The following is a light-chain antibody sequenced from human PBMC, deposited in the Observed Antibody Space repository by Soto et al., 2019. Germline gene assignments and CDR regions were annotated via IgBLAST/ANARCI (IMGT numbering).Light chain of an antibody. J-gene: IGLJ1*01. CDR3: KSYAGSNTYV. CDR1: SSNIGASYD. V-gene: IGLV1-40*01. CDR2: GNT. Sequence: QSVLTQPPSVSGAPGQRVTISCTGSSSNIGASYDVHWYQQLPGTAPKLLIYGNTNRPSGVPDRFSGSKSGNTASLTVSGLQAADEADYFCKSYAGSNTYVFGSGTKLTVL.